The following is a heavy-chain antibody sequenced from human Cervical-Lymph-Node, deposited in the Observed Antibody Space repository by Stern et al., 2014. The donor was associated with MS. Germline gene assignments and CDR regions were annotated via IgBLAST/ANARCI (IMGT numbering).Heavy chain of an antibody. J-gene: IGHJ6*02. Sequence: QVQLMQSGAEVKKPGASVKVSCKVSGYTLNDLSLHWVRQAPGEGLEWMGGSSPEDGETILAQGLQGRVTVTEDTSTDTAYMELSSLRSEDTAVYYCASAVTGLNYYFHALDVWGQGTTVTVSS. CDR3: ASAVTGLNYYFHALDV. V-gene: IGHV1-24*01. CDR2: SSPEDGET. CDR1: GYTLNDLS. D-gene: IGHD6-19*01.